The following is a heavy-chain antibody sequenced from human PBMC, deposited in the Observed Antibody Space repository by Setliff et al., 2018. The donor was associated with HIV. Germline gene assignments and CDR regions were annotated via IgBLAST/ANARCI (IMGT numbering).Heavy chain of an antibody. CDR3: ARDLNWAFDY. V-gene: IGHV3-48*01. CDR1: GSTFRDYS. CDR2: LGKSNSRM. Sequence: PGGSLRLSCTASGSTFRDYSMNWVRQAPGKGLEWVSYLGKSNSRMTYAGSVKGRFTISEDNAKNTLYLQMNSLTSEDTAVYYCARDLNWAFDYWGQGILVTVAS. J-gene: IGHJ4*02. D-gene: IGHD1-1*01.